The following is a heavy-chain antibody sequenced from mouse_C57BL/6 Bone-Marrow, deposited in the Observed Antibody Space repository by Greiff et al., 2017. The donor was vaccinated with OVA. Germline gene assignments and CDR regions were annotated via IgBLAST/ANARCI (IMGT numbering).Heavy chain of an antibody. CDR1: GYTFTDYY. CDR3: ARGGGNSPINMDY. V-gene: IGHV1-76*01. Sequence: VQLQQSGAELVRPGASVKLSCKASGYTFTDYYINWVKQRPGQGLEWIARIYPGSGNTYYNEKFKGKATLTAEKSSSTAYMQLSSLTSEDSAVYFCARGGGNSPINMDYWGQGTSVTVSS. CDR2: IYPGSGNT. D-gene: IGHD2-1*01. J-gene: IGHJ4*01.